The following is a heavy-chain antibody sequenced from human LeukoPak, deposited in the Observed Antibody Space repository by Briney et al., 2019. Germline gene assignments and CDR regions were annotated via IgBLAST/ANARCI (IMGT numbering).Heavy chain of an antibody. J-gene: IGHJ4*02. D-gene: IGHD3-9*01. CDR2: ICYDGSNK. CDR1: GFTFSSYG. Sequence: GRSPRLSCAASGFTFSSYGMHWVRQAPGKGLEWVAVICYDGSNKYYADSVKGRFTISRDNSKNTLYLQMNSLRAEDTAVYYCAKGLPYDILTGYPQYYFDYWGQGTLVTVSS. CDR3: AKGLPYDILTGYPQYYFDY. V-gene: IGHV3-33*06.